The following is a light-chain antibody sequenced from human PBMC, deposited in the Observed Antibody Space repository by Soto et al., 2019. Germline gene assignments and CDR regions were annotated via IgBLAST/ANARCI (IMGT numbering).Light chain of an antibody. Sequence: DIVMTQSPLSLPVTPGEPASISCRSSQSLLHSNGNHYLDWYLQKPGQSPQLLIYLGSSRASGVPDRFSGSGSGTDFTLKISRVEADDVGVYYCMQALQTQWTFGQGTKVDIK. CDR2: LGS. V-gene: IGKV2-28*01. CDR1: QSLLHSNGNHY. J-gene: IGKJ1*01. CDR3: MQALQTQWT.